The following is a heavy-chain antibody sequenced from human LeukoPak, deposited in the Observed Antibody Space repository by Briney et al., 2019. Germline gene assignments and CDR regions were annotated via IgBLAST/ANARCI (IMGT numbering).Heavy chain of an antibody. J-gene: IGHJ4*02. CDR1: GYTFTSYY. CDR3: ARWGVVVVAATQGLDY. CDR2: INPSGGST. V-gene: IGHV1-46*01. D-gene: IGHD2-15*01. Sequence: ASVKVSCKASGYTFTSYYMHWVRQAPGQGLEWMGIINPSGGSTSYVQRFQGRVTMTRDTSTSTVYMELSSLRSEDTAVYYCARWGVVVVAATQGLDYWGQGTLVTVSS.